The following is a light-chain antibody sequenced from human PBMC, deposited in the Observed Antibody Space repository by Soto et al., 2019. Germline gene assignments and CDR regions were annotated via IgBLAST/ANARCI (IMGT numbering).Light chain of an antibody. CDR2: AAF. J-gene: IGKJ2*01. V-gene: IGKV1-39*01. CDR1: QTISTH. CDR3: QQSLTIPYT. Sequence: DIQMTQSPSSLSASVGDRVTITCRAGQTISTHLNWYQQKPGKAPKLLIYAAFTLESGVPSRFSGSGSGTDFTLTISSLQPEDFATYFCQQSLTIPYTFGQGTKLELK.